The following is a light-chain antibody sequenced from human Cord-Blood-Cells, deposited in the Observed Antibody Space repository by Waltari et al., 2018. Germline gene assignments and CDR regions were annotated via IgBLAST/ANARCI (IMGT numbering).Light chain of an antibody. J-gene: IGKJ2*01. CDR2: AAS. Sequence: DIQMTQSPSSLSASVGDRVTITCRASQSISSYLNWYQQKPGKAPKLLIYAASSLQSGVPSRFSGSGSVTDFTLTISSLQPEDFATYYCQQGYSTIYTFVQGSKLEIK. V-gene: IGKV1-39*01. CDR1: QSISSY. CDR3: QQGYSTIYT.